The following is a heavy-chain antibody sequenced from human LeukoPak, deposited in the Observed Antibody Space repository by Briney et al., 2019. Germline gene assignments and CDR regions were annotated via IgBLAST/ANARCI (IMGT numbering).Heavy chain of an antibody. V-gene: IGHV1-2*02. CDR3: AVGEAWEFGVGFDY. CDR1: GYTFTGYY. D-gene: IGHD3-16*01. J-gene: IGHJ4*02. CDR2: INPNSGGT. Sequence: ASVKVSCKASGYTFTGYYMHWVRQAPGQGLEWMGWINPNSGGTNYAQKFQGRVTMTRDTSISTAYMELSRLRSDDTAVYYCAVGEAWEFGVGFDYWGQGTLVTVSS.